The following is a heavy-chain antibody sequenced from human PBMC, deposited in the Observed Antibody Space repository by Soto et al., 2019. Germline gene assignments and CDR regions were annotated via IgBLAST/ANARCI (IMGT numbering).Heavy chain of an antibody. D-gene: IGHD5-12*01. Sequence: PSETLSLTCTVSGGSISSYYWSWIRQPPGKGLEWIGYIYYSGSTNYNPSLKSRVTISVDTSKNQFSLKLSSVTAADTALYYCARLVGSGYDYFGGIDYWGQGTLVTVSS. CDR3: ARLVGSGYDYFGGIDY. CDR1: GGSISSYY. V-gene: IGHV4-59*08. J-gene: IGHJ4*02. CDR2: IYYSGST.